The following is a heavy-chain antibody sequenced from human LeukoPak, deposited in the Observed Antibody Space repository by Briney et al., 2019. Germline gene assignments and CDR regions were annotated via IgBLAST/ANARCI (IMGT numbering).Heavy chain of an antibody. D-gene: IGHD3-10*01. CDR3: ARGHYYYGPGSPSSPHAFDI. CDR2: MNPNSGNT. J-gene: IGHJ3*02. V-gene: IGHV1-8*01. CDR1: GYTFTSYD. Sequence: GASVKVSCKASGYTFTSYDINWVRPATRQGLGWMGWMNPNSGNTGYAQKLQGRVTMPRNTSISTAYMELSSLRSEDTAVYYCARGHYYYGPGSPSSPHAFDIWGQGTIVTVSS.